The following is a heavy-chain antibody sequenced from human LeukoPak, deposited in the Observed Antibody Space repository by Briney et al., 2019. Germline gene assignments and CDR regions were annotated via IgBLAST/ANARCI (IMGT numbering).Heavy chain of an antibody. CDR3: ARVRVILTTMASFAY. J-gene: IGHJ4*02. CDR2: ISNDGADK. D-gene: IGHD3-9*01. CDR1: EFTFTNYG. Sequence: GGSLRLSCAASEFTFTNYGMHWDRQAPGKGLEWVAVISNDGADKYYADSVKGRFSISRDNSENTLYLQMNSLRPEDTAVYYCARVRVILTTMASFAYWGQGSLVTVSP. V-gene: IGHV3-30-3*01.